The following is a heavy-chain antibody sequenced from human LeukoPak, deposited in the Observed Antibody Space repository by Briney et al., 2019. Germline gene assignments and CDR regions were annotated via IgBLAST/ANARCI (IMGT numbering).Heavy chain of an antibody. J-gene: IGHJ4*02. CDR2: ISYDGSNK. CDR3: AKELPDDYGDYASFFDY. CDR1: GFTFSSYG. Sequence: GGSLRLSCAASGFTFSSYGMHWVRQAPGKGLEWVAVISYDGSNKYYADSVKGRFTISRDNSKNTLYLQMNSLRAEDTAVYYCAKELPDDYGDYASFFDYWGQGTLVTVSS. D-gene: IGHD4-17*01. V-gene: IGHV3-30*18.